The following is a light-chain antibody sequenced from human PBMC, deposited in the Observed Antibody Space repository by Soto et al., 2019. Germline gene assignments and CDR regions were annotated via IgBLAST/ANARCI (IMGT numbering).Light chain of an antibody. J-gene: IGLJ1*01. CDR1: GSNIGSNT. V-gene: IGLV1-44*01. Sequence: QSVLTQPPSASGTPGQRVTISCSGSGSNIGSNTVNWYQHLPGTAPRFLIYSNDQRPSGVPDRVSGSKSGTSASLAISGLQSEDEADYYCAAWDDSLNAYVFGTGTKVTVL. CDR3: AAWDDSLNAYV. CDR2: SND.